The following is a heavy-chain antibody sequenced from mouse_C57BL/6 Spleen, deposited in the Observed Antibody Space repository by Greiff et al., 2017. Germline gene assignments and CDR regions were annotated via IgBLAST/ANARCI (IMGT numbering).Heavy chain of an antibody. D-gene: IGHD2-2*01. CDR1: GYTFTSYW. CDR3: ARWGYDGFDD. Sequence: VQLQQPGAELVMPGASVKLSCKASGYTFTSYWMHWVKQRPGQGLEWIGEIDPSDSYTNYNQKFKGKSTLTVDKSSSTAYMQLSSLTSEDSAVYYCARWGYDGFDDWGQGTTLTVSS. V-gene: IGHV1-69*01. CDR2: IDPSDSYT. J-gene: IGHJ2*01.